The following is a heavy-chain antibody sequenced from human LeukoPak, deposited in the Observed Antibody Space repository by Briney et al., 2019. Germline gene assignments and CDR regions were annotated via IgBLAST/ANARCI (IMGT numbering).Heavy chain of an antibody. CDR3: AREPPLNSGYDQTFDY. J-gene: IGHJ4*02. Sequence: ASVKVSCKSSGYTFTSYGISWVRQAPGQGLAGVGWISAYNGNTNYAQKLQGRVTMTTDTSTSTAYMELRSLRSDDTAVYYCAREPPLNSGYDQTFDYWGQGTLVTVSS. CDR2: ISAYNGNT. V-gene: IGHV1-18*01. D-gene: IGHD5-12*01. CDR1: GYTFTSYG.